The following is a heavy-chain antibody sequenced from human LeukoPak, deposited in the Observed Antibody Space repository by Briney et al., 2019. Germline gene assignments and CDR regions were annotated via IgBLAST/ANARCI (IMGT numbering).Heavy chain of an antibody. Sequence: GGSLRLSCAASGFTFSSYAMSWVRQAPGKGLEWVSAISGSGGSTYYADSVKGRFTISRDNSKNTLYLQMNSLRAEDAAVYYCAKDLSGWFYFDYWGQGTLVTVSS. V-gene: IGHV3-23*01. CDR3: AKDLSGWFYFDY. CDR2: ISGSGGST. J-gene: IGHJ4*02. D-gene: IGHD6-19*01. CDR1: GFTFSSYA.